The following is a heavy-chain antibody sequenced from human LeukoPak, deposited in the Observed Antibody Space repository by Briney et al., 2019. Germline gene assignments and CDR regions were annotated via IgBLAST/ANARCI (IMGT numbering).Heavy chain of an antibody. CDR3: ARDGPYNWFDP. CDR2: ISSSSSTI. Sequence: PGGSLRLSCAASGFTFSSYSMNWVRQAPGKGLEWVSYISSSSSTIYYADSVKGRFTISRDNAKNSLYLQMNSLRAEDTAVYYCARDGPYNWFDPWGQGTLVTVSS. V-gene: IGHV3-48*01. CDR1: GFTFSSYS. J-gene: IGHJ5*02.